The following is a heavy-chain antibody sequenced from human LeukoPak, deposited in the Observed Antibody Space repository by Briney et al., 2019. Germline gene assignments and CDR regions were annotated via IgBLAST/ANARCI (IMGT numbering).Heavy chain of an antibody. V-gene: IGHV3-23*01. CDR3: AKRSDYVENWNYLDY. Sequence: GGSLRLPCLVSGFTMRRYRMSGGRQAPEKGLEWVSAIGGGGGSTYYADSVKGRFTISRDNSRNTLYLQMNSLRDEDTAIYYCAKRSDYVENWNYLDYWGQGTPVTVSS. J-gene: IGHJ4*02. CDR2: IGGGGGST. D-gene: IGHD4-17*01. CDR1: GFTMRRYR.